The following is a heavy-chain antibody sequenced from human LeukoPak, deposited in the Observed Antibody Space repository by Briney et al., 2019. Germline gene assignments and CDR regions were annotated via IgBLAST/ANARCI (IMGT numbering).Heavy chain of an antibody. Sequence: GGSLRLSCAASGFTFSSYWMSWVRQAPGKGLEWVANIKQDGSEKYYVDSVKGRFTISRDNAKNSLYLQMNSLRAEDTAVYYCARGRDDYNLYAFDIWGQGTMVTVSS. D-gene: IGHD5-24*01. CDR3: ARGRDDYNLYAFDI. CDR1: GFTFSSYW. V-gene: IGHV3-7*01. CDR2: IKQDGSEK. J-gene: IGHJ3*02.